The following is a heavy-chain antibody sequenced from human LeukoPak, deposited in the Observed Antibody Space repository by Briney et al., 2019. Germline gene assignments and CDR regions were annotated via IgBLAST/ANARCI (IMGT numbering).Heavy chain of an antibody. CDR2: ISGSGGST. CDR1: GFTFSSYA. D-gene: IGHD2-2*01. J-gene: IGHJ4*02. Sequence: GGSLRLSCAASGFTFSSYAMSWARQAPGKGLEWVSAISGSGGSTYYADSVKGRFTISRDNSKNTLYLQMNSLRAEDTAVYYCAKGSTLLIVVVPAADYWGQGTLVTVSS. V-gene: IGHV3-23*01. CDR3: AKGSTLLIVVVPAADY.